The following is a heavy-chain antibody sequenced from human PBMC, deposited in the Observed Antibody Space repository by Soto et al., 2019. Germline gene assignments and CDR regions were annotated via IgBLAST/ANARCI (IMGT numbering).Heavy chain of an antibody. CDR3: ARDRGNNWNVGGAFDI. J-gene: IGHJ3*02. V-gene: IGHV4-30-4*01. D-gene: IGHD1-20*01. CDR2: IYYSGST. CDR1: GGSISSGDYY. Sequence: QVQLQESGPGLVKPSQTLSLTCTVSGGSISSGDYYWSWIRQPPGKGLEWIGYIYYSGSTYYNPSLKSRVTISVDTSKNQFSLKLSSVTAADTAVYYCARDRGNNWNVGGAFDIWGQGTMVTVSS.